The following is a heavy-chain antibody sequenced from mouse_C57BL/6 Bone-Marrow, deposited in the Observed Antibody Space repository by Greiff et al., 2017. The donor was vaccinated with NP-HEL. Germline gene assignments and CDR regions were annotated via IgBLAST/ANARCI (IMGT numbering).Heavy chain of an antibody. J-gene: IGHJ2*01. CDR3: ARGPLYDSNYYFDY. D-gene: IGHD2-5*01. V-gene: IGHV5-6*01. CDR2: ISSGGSYT. CDR1: GFTFSSYG. Sequence: EVKLMESGGDLVKPGGSLKLSCAASGFTFSSYGMSWVRQTPDKRLEWVATISSGGSYTYYPDSVKGRFTISRDNAKNTLYLQMSSLKSEDTAMYYCARGPLYDSNYYFDYWGQGTTLTVSS.